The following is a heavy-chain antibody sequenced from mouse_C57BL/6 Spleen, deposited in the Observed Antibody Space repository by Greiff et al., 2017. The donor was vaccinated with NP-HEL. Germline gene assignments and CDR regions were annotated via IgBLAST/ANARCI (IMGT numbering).Heavy chain of an antibody. CDR2: IDPEDGDT. CDR3: ARGELVLSSFAY. Sequence: EVQVVESGAELVKPGASVKLSCTASGFNIKDYYMHWVKQRTEQGLEWIGRIDPEDGDTKYAPKFQGKATITADTSSNTAYLQLSSLPSDDTAVYYCARGELVLSSFAYWGKGTLVTVSA. J-gene: IGHJ3*01. V-gene: IGHV14-2*01. D-gene: IGHD4-1*01. CDR1: GFNIKDYY.